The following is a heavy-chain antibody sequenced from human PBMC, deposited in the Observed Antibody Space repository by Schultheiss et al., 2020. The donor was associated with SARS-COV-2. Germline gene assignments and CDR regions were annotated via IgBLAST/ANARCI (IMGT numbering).Heavy chain of an antibody. V-gene: IGHV4-31*03. CDR1: GGSISSGGYY. D-gene: IGHD6-13*01. J-gene: IGHJ4*02. Sequence: SQTLSLTCTVSGGSISSGGYYWSWIRQHPGKGLEWIGYIYYSGSTYYNPSLKSRVTISVDTSKNQFSLKLSSVTAADTAVYYCAKDRVVIAAADLDYWGQGTLVTVSS. CDR2: IYYSGST. CDR3: AKDRVVIAAADLDY.